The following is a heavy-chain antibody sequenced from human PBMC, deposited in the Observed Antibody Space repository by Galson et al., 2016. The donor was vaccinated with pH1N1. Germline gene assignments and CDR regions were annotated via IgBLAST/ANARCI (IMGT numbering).Heavy chain of an antibody. CDR3: ARESLEWLIISGHRVELNWFDS. CDR1: GGSISSDSDY. J-gene: IGHJ5*01. CDR2: VSGTGTT. Sequence: TLSLTCTVSGGSISSDSDYWTWIRQPAGKGLEWIGRVSGTGTTNYNPSLKSRLTISIDTSKNQFSLKMASVTAADTAVYFCARESLEWLIISGHRVELNWFDSWGQGTLVTVSS. D-gene: IGHD3-3*01. V-gene: IGHV4-61*02.